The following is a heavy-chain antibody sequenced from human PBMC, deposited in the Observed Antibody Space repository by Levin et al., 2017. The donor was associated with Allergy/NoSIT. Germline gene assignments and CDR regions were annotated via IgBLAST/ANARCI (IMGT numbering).Heavy chain of an antibody. V-gene: IGHV3-21*01. CDR3: ARVHCGSTSCYNPH. D-gene: IGHD2-2*02. CDR1: GFTFSSYS. J-gene: IGHJ4*02. Sequence: LSLTCAASGFTFSSYSMNWVRQAPGKGLEWVSSISSSSSYIYYADSVKGRFTISRDNAKNSLYLQMNSLRAEDTAVYYCARVHCGSTSCYNPHWGQGTLVTVSS. CDR2: ISSSSSYI.